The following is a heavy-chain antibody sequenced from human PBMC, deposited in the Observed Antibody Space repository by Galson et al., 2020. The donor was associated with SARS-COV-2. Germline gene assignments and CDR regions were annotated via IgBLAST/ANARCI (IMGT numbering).Heavy chain of an antibody. Sequence: QSQTLSLTCTIPGGSINSGDYYRSWIRQPPGTGLEWIGYIHHSGSTYDNPSLKTRVTISLDTSKNHFSLKLTPVTAADQAMYFCAREYFGEFRAKAFGIAVWGQGTTVTVS. J-gene: IGHJ6*02. CDR1: GGSINSGDYY. CDR3: AREYFGEFRAKAFGIAV. CDR2: IHHSGST. V-gene: IGHV4-30-4*01. D-gene: IGHD2-21*01.